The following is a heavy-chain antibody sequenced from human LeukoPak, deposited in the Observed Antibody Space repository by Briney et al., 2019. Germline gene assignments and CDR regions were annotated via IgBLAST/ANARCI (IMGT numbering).Heavy chain of an antibody. J-gene: IGHJ3*02. V-gene: IGHV3-43D*03. D-gene: IGHD3-3*01. Sequence: GGSLRLSCAASGFTFDDYAMHWVRQAPGKGLEWVSLISWDGGSTYYADSVKGRFTISRDNSKNSLYLQMNSLRAEDTAVYYCAIRLEWLLFDAFDIWGQGTMVTVSS. CDR2: ISWDGGST. CDR3: AIRLEWLLFDAFDI. CDR1: GFTFDDYA.